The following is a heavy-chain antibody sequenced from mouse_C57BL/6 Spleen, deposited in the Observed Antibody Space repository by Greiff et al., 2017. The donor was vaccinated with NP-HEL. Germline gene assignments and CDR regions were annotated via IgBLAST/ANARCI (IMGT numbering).Heavy chain of an antibody. J-gene: IGHJ3*01. D-gene: IGHD2-13*01. CDR1: GYAFSSSW. Sequence: VQLQQSGPELVKPGASVKISCKASGYAFSSSWMNWVKQRPGKGLEWIGRIYPGDGDTNYNGKFKGKATLTADKSSSTAYMQLSSLTSEDSAVYFCARGSDAFAYWGQGTTVTVSA. CDR2: IYPGDGDT. CDR3: ARGSDAFAY. V-gene: IGHV1-82*01.